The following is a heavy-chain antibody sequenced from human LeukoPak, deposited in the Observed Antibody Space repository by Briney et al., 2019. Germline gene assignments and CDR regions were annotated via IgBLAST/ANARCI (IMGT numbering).Heavy chain of an antibody. J-gene: IGHJ4*02. D-gene: IGHD5-18*01. CDR3: ARGYSYGPARKYYFDY. V-gene: IGHV4-34*01. CDR1: GGSFSGYY. Sequence: SETLSLTCAVYGGSFSGYYWSWIRQPPGKGLEWIGEINHSGSTNYNPSLKSRVTISVDTSKNQFSLKLSSVTAADTAAYYCARGYSYGPARKYYFDYWGQGTLVTVSS. CDR2: INHSGST.